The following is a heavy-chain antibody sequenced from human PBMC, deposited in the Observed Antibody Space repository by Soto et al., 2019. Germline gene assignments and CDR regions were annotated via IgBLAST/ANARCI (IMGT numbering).Heavy chain of an antibody. V-gene: IGHV3-7*05. Sequence: PGGSLRLSCAASGFTFSSHWMTWVRQAPGKGLEWVANIKEDGSEKYYGDSVKGRFTISRDNGKNSLYLQMDSLRAEDTAMYYCARDLKAGRGSDCRGQGTLVTVSS. CDR3: ARDLKAGRGSDC. CDR2: IKEDGSEK. D-gene: IGHD3-10*01. CDR1: GFTFSSHW. J-gene: IGHJ4*02.